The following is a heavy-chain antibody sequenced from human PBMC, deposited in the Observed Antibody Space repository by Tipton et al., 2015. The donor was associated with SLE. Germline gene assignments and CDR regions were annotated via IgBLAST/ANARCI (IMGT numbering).Heavy chain of an antibody. CDR1: GGSFSGYY. J-gene: IGHJ1*01. D-gene: IGHD4-17*01. CDR3: ARRRGYGDPEYFQH. Sequence: LRLSCAVYGGSFSGYYWSWIRQPPGKGLEWIGEINHSGSTNYNPSLKSRVTISVDTSKNQFSLKLSSVTAADTAVYYCARRRGYGDPEYFQHWGQGTLVTVSS. CDR2: INHSGST. V-gene: IGHV4-34*01.